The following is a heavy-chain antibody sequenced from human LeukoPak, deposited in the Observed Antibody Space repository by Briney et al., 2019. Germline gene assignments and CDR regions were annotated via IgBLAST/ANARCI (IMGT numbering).Heavy chain of an antibody. J-gene: IGHJ4*02. CDR2: IYYTGST. CDR1: GGSVSGGTYY. Sequence: SETLSLTCTVSGGSVSGGTYYWSWIRQPPGKGLEWIGYIYYTGSTDYNPSLKSRLTISVDTSKNQFSLKLSSVTAADTAVYYCARRGGSGRSFDYWAREPWSPSPQ. V-gene: IGHV4-61*01. D-gene: IGHD3-10*01. CDR3: ARRGGSGRSFDY.